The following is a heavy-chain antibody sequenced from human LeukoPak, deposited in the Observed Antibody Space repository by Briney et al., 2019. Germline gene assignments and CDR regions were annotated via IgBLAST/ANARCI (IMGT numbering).Heavy chain of an antibody. CDR1: GGSISSGGYY. V-gene: IGHV4-61*09. CDR3: ARDHGASY. Sequence: PSETLSLTCAVSGGSISSGGYYWGWIRQPAGKRLEWIGHFSSRGTTTYNPSLKGRVTISVDTAKNQLSLKLSSVTAADTAVYYCARDHGASYWGQGTLVTVSS. CDR2: FSSRGTT. J-gene: IGHJ4*02.